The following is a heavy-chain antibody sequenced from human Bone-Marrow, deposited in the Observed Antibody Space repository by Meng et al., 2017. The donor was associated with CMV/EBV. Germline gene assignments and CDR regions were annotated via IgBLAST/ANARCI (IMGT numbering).Heavy chain of an antibody. CDR2: TSKDESDK. Sequence: GGSLRLSCGASGFTFSSSAMHWVRQAPGKGLEWVAVTSKDESDKQYVDSVKGRFTISRDNSKNTLYLQMNSLRADDTAVYYCVRVDYGGLDHWGQGTVVTVSS. J-gene: IGHJ4*02. CDR1: GFTFSSSA. D-gene: IGHD4-23*01. V-gene: IGHV3-30-3*01. CDR3: VRVDYGGLDH.